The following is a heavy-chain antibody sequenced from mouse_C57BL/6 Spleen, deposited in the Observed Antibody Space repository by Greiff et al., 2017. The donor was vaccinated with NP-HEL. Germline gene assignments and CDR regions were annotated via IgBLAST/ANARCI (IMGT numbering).Heavy chain of an antibody. Sequence: VQLQQSGAELVRPGASVKLSCTASGFNIKDDYMHWVKQRPEQGLEWIGWIDPENGDTEYASKSQGKATITADTSSNTAYLQLSSLTSEDTAVYYCTPQLGSDYWGQGTTLTVSS. D-gene: IGHD4-1*02. CDR1: GFNIKDDY. V-gene: IGHV14-4*01. CDR2: IDPENGDT. CDR3: TPQLGSDY. J-gene: IGHJ2*01.